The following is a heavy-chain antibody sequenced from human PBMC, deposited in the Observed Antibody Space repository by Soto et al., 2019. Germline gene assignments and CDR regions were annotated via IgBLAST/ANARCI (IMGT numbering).Heavy chain of an antibody. Sequence: GGSLRLSCAASGFTFSNAWMNWVRQAPGKGLEWVGRIKSKTDGGTTDYAAPVKGRFTISRDDSKNTLYLQMNSLKTEDTAVYYCTTDSKYSKRYGSWLGYYYYGMDVWGQGTTVTVSS. CDR1: GFTFSNAW. D-gene: IGHD6-13*01. J-gene: IGHJ6*02. CDR2: IKSKTDGGTT. V-gene: IGHV3-15*07. CDR3: TTDSKYSKRYGSWLGYYYYGMDV.